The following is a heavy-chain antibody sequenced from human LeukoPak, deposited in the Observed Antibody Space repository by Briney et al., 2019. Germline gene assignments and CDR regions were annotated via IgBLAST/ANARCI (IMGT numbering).Heavy chain of an antibody. CDR3: ARERSGWFFSN. CDR2: ISAYNGNT. D-gene: IGHD6-19*01. J-gene: IGHJ4*02. CDR1: GYSFTSNC. V-gene: IGHV1-18*01. Sequence: ATDKVSCKASGYSFTSNCSSWVRLDPGQGLDWMGWISAYNGNTNYAQKLQGRVTMTTDTSTSTAYMDLRSLRSDDTAVYYCARERSGWFFSNWGQGTLVTVSS.